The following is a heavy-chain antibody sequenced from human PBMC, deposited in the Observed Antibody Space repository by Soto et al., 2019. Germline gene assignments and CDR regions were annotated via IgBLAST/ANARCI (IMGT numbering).Heavy chain of an antibody. J-gene: IGHJ4*02. V-gene: IGHV3-23*01. CDR2: ISGSGGGT. CDR1: GFPFSSYA. Sequence: EVQLLESGGGLVQPGGSLRLSCAASGFPFSSYAMSWIRQSPGKGLEWVSAISGSGGGTYYVDSVKGRFTISRDNSKNTLYLQMNSLRAEDSALYYCAKDHESDYWGQGTLVTVSS. CDR3: AKDHESDY.